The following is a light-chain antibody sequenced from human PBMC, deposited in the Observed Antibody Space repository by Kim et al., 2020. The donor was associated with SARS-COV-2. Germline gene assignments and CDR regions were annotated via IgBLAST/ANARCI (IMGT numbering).Light chain of an antibody. CDR2: KTS. CDR1: QSIINW. J-gene: IGKJ1*01. CDR3: QQYNSYPWT. Sequence: DVQMTQSPSTLSASVGDRVTITCRASQSIINWLAWYQQKPGMAPNLLISKTSSLESGVPSRFSGSGSGTEFTLTISSLRPDDFATYYCQQYNSYPWTFGQGTKVDIK. V-gene: IGKV1-5*03.